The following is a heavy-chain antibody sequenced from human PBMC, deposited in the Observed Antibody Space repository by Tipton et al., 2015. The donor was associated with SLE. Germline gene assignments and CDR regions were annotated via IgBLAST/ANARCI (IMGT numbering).Heavy chain of an antibody. CDR2: IYDNGST. CDR3: ARPLLYGDYTDY. J-gene: IGHJ4*02. CDR1: GGSINNFH. V-gene: IGHV4-59*12. Sequence: GLVKPSETLSLTCTVSGGSINNFHWSWIRQPPGKGLEWIGDIYDNGSTDYNPSLKSRVTISVDPSKNQFFLNLTSVTAADTAVYYCARPLLYGDYTDYWGQGTLVTVSS. D-gene: IGHD4-17*01.